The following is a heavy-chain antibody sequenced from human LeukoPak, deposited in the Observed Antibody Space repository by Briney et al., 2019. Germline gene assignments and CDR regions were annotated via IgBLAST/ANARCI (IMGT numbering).Heavy chain of an antibody. CDR1: GFTFSSYA. Sequence: PGGSLRLSCAASGFTFSSYAMSWVRQAPGKGLEWVSAISGSGGSTYYADSVKGRFTISRDNSKNTLYLQMNSLRAEDTAVYYCAKDRTMIVVANWFDPWGQGTLVTVSS. CDR2: ISGSGGST. J-gene: IGHJ5*02. CDR3: AKDRTMIVVANWFDP. V-gene: IGHV3-23*01. D-gene: IGHD3-22*01.